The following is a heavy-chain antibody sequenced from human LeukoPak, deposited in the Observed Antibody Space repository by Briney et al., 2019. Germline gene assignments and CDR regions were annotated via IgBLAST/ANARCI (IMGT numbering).Heavy chain of an antibody. CDR2: ISDTSDI. Sequence: GGSLRPSCAASGFTFRIYGMNWVRQAPGKGLEWVSSISDTSDISYADSVKGRFTVSRDNAKNSVFLQMNSLRLEDTAVYYCARDRGARGRGLAWGQGTLVSVSS. J-gene: IGHJ4*02. D-gene: IGHD3-10*01. CDR3: ARDRGARGRGLA. V-gene: IGHV3-21*06. CDR1: GFTFRIYG.